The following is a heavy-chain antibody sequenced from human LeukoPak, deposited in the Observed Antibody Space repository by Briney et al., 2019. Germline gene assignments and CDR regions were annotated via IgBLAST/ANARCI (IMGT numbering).Heavy chain of an antibody. Sequence: SGGSLRLSCAASGFTLSDYYMSWIRQAPGKGLEWVSYISSSGSTIYYADSVKGRFTISRDNSKNTLYLQMNSLRAEDTAVYYCAKGGAWFGEGGMDVWGQGTTVTVSS. CDR1: GFTLSDYY. V-gene: IGHV3-11*01. CDR2: ISSSGSTI. CDR3: AKGGAWFGEGGMDV. D-gene: IGHD3-10*01. J-gene: IGHJ6*02.